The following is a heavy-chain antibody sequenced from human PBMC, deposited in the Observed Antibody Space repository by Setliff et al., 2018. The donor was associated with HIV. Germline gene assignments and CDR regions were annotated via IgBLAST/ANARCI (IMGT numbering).Heavy chain of an antibody. CDR3: ARSPDPYSGTTDY. Sequence: GASVKVSCKASGYNFNRYGIHWVRQAPGQRPEWMGWINLENFYTKYSQNFQGRVTITTETSATTAYMELSSLRYDDTAIYYCARSPDPYSGTTDYWGQGTLVTVSS. D-gene: IGHD1-26*01. V-gene: IGHV1-3*01. CDR2: INLENFYT. CDR1: GYNFNRYG. J-gene: IGHJ4*02.